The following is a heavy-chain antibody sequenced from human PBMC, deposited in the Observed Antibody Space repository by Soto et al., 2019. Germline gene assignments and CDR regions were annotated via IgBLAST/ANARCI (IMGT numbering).Heavy chain of an antibody. D-gene: IGHD3-22*01. J-gene: IGHJ4*02. CDR2: IDLTDSYT. CDR3: GRHGGAHYVSSGFDYALDY. Sequence: GESLKISCKASGYSFRNNWITWVRQMPGKGLECMGRIDLTDSYTSYSPSFQGHVSFSADTSINTTYLQWSSLKTSDTAIYYCGRHGGAHYVSSGFDYALDYWGQGTRVTVS. V-gene: IGHV5-10-1*01. CDR1: GYSFRNNW.